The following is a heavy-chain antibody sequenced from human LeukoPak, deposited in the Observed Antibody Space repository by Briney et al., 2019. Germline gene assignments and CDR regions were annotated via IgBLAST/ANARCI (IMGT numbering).Heavy chain of an antibody. J-gene: IGHJ5*02. CDR2: ISYDGSNK. D-gene: IGHD3-22*01. Sequence: PGGSLRLSCAASGFTFSSYSMNWVRQAPGKGLEWVAVISYDGSNKYYADSVKGRFTISRDNSKNTLYLQMNSLRAEDTAVYYCARLGDSSGYSDNWFDPWGQGTLVTVSS. CDR3: ARLGDSSGYSDNWFDP. CDR1: GFTFSSYS. V-gene: IGHV3-30*03.